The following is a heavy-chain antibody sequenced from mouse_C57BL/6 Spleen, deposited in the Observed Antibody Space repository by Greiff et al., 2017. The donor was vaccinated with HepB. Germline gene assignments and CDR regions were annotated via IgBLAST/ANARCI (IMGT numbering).Heavy chain of an antibody. D-gene: IGHD1-1*01. J-gene: IGHJ3*01. CDR1: GFTFSSYA. CDR3: ARAITTVVEGFAY. Sequence: EVQVVESGGGLVKPGGSLKLSCAASGFTFSSYAMSWVRQTPEKRLEWVATISDGGSYTYYPDNVKGRFTISRDNAKNNLYLQMSHLKSEDTAMYYCARAITTVVEGFAYWGQVTLVTVSA. CDR2: ISDGGSYT. V-gene: IGHV5-4*01.